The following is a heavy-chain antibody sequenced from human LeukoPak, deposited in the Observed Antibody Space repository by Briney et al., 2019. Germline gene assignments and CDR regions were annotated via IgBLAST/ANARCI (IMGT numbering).Heavy chain of an antibody. CDR3: AKDLRTYSSSSDY. CDR1: GFTFSDHY. V-gene: IGHV3-11*01. D-gene: IGHD6-6*01. J-gene: IGHJ4*02. CDR2: ISSTGKTI. Sequence: GGSLRLSCAASGFTFSDHYMSWIRPSPGKGLEYISYISSTGKTIYYADSVQGRFTISRDNSKNTLYLQMNSLRAEDTAVYYCAKDLRTYSSSSDYWGQGTLVTVSS.